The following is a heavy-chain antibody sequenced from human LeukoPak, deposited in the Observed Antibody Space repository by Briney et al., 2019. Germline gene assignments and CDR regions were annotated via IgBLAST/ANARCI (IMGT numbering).Heavy chain of an antibody. CDR2: IYYSGST. J-gene: IGHJ3*02. D-gene: IGHD2-8*01. V-gene: IGHV4-39*07. Sequence: SETLSLTCTVSGGSISSSSYYWGWIRQPPGKGLEWIGSIYYSGSTYYNPSLKSRVTISVDTSKNQFSLKLSSVTAADTAVYYCAREGNDTPDAFDIWGQGTMVTVSS. CDR3: AREGNDTPDAFDI. CDR1: GGSISSSSYY.